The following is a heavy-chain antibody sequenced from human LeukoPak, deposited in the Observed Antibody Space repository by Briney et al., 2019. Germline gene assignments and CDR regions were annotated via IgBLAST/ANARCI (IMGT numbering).Heavy chain of an antibody. CDR1: GFTFSSYG. D-gene: IGHD1-26*01. Sequence: GGSLRLSCAASGFTFSSYGMHWVRQAPGKGLEWVAVIWYDGSNKYYADSVKGRFTISRDNSKSTLYLQMNSLRAEDTAVYYCASSYSGSRLSAFDIWGQGTMVTVSS. V-gene: IGHV3-33*01. J-gene: IGHJ3*02. CDR3: ASSYSGSRLSAFDI. CDR2: IWYDGSNK.